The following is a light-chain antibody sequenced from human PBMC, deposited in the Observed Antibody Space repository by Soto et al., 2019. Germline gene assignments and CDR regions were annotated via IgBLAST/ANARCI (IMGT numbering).Light chain of an antibody. CDR1: QSIGTW. CDR3: QQYKSYST. V-gene: IGKV1-5*03. J-gene: IGKJ2*01. Sequence: DIQMTQSPSTLSASVGDRVTITCRASQSIGTWLAWYQQKPGKAPRFLMYQASTLENGVPPRFSGRGSGTEFTLTISNLQPDDFATYYCQQYKSYSTFGQGTKVDIK. CDR2: QAS.